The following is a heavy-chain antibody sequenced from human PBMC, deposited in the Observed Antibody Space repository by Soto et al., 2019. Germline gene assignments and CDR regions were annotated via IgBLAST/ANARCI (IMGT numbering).Heavy chain of an antibody. CDR2: ISAYNGNT. CDR1: GYTFTSYG. Sequence: GASVKVSCKASGYTFTSYGISWVRQAPGQGLDWMGWISAYNGNTNYAQKLQGRVTMTTDTSTSTAYMELRSLRSDDTAVYYCARDKVPYSSSSGVYYGMDVRGQGTKVTVSS. V-gene: IGHV1-18*01. D-gene: IGHD6-6*01. CDR3: ARDKVPYSSSSGVYYGMDV. J-gene: IGHJ6*02.